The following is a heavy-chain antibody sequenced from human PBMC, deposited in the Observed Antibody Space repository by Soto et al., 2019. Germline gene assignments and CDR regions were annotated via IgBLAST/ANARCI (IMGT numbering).Heavy chain of an antibody. J-gene: IGHJ4*02. CDR2: IKKDGTEK. D-gene: IGHD3-9*01. V-gene: IGHV3-7*03. CDR1: GGLVSSYN. Sequence: RSVRLSCAASGGLVSSYNLNWVRPAHGKGLEWVADIKKDGTEKYYVDSVKGRFTISRDNDKKSVYLQMNGLTVEDTAVYRCARGPSYSDYSNDWFFDSWGQGALVTVSS. CDR3: ARGPSYSDYSNDWFFDS.